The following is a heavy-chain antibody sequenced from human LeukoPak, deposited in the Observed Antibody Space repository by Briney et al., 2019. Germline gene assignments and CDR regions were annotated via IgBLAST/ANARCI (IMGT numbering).Heavy chain of an antibody. CDR3: ARFYYDSSGYYYVAY. D-gene: IGHD3-22*01. V-gene: IGHV4-34*01. J-gene: IGHJ4*02. Sequence: SETLSLTCAVYGGSFSGYYWSWLRQPPGKGLELIGEINHSGSTNYNPSLKSRVTISVDTSKNQFSLKLSSVTAADTAVYYCARFYYDSSGYYYVAYWGQGTLVTVSS. CDR1: GGSFSGYY. CDR2: INHSGST.